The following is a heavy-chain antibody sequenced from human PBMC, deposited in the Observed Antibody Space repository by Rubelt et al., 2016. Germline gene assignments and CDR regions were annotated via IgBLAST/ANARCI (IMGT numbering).Heavy chain of an antibody. D-gene: IGHD5-12*01. CDR3: ARDYFHIVATIGGWFDP. Sequence: GKGLEWVTVISYDGSNKYYADSVKGRFTISRDNSKNTLYLQMNSLGAEDTAVYYCARDYFHIVATIGGWFDPGGQGTLVTVSS. CDR2: ISYDGSNK. J-gene: IGHJ5*02. V-gene: IGHV3-33*05.